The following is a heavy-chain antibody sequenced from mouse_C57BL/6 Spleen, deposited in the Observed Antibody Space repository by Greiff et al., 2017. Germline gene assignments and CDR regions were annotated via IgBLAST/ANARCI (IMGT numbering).Heavy chain of an antibody. Sequence: VQLQQSGAELVRPGASVKLSCKASGYTFTDYYINWVKQRPGQGLEWIARIYPGSGNTYYNEKFKGKATLTAEKSSSTAYMQLSSLTSEDSAVYFCARDLYYFDYWGQGTTLTVSS. CDR1: GYTFTDYY. V-gene: IGHV1-76*01. CDR2: IYPGSGNT. CDR3: ARDLYYFDY. J-gene: IGHJ2*01.